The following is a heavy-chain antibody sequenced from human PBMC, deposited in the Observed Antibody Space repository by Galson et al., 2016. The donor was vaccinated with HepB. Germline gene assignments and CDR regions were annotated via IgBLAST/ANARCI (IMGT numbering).Heavy chain of an antibody. D-gene: IGHD1-1*01. Sequence: SLRLSCAASGFVFSNFGLSWVRQAPGKGLEWVASISTRRTTYYSDPVQGRFTISRDNSNNTLYLQMNGLRAEDTAVYYCAKERLVRRIFDHWGRGTLLTVSS. J-gene: IGHJ4*02. CDR2: ISTRRTT. CDR3: AKERLVRRIFDH. CDR1: GFVFSNFG. V-gene: IGHV3-23*01.